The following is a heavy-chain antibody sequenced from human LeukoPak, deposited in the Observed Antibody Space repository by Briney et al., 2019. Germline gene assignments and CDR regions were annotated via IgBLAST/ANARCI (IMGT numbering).Heavy chain of an antibody. J-gene: IGHJ3*02. CDR1: GFTFSTNP. Sequence: PGGSLRLSCAAPGFTFSTNPMSWVRQAPGKGLEWVSAISPDNTYYADSVKGRLTISRDDSKNTVYLQMNSPRAEDTARYYCVKEHVDRAFTRSFEIWGQGTVVTVSS. CDR3: VKEHVDRAFTRSFEI. CDR2: ISPDNT. D-gene: IGHD3-10*01. V-gene: IGHV3-23*01.